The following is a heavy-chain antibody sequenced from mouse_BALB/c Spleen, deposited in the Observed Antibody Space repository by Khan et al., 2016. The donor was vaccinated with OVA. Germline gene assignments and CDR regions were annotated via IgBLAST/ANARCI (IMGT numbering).Heavy chain of an antibody. V-gene: IGHV2-9*02. Sequence: VQLQESGPGLVAPSQSLSITCTVSGFSLTTYGVNWVRQPPGKGLEWLGVIWAGGSTNYNSALMSRLSISKDKSKSQVFLRMNSLQTDDTAVYYCATIFYGKGYYAMDYWGQGASVTVSS. D-gene: IGHD2-1*01. CDR1: GFSLTTYG. CDR2: IWAGGST. J-gene: IGHJ4*01. CDR3: ATIFYGKGYYAMDY.